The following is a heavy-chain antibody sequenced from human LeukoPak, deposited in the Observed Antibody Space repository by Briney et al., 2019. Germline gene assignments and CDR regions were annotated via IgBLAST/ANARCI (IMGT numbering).Heavy chain of an antibody. V-gene: IGHV3-11*06. D-gene: IGHD6-13*01. CDR3: ARVGSIAAAGTPDY. CDR2: ISSSSSYI. CDR1: GFTFRDYY. J-gene: IGHJ4*02. Sequence: GGSLRLSCVASGFTFRDYYMSWIRRAPGKGLEWVSYISSSSSYIDYADSVKGRFTTSRDNAKNSLYLQMNSLRAEDTAVYYCARVGSIAAAGTPDYWGQGTLVTVSS.